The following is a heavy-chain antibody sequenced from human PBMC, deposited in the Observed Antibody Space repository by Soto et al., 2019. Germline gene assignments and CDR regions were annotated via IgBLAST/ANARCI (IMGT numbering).Heavy chain of an antibody. D-gene: IGHD3-10*01. V-gene: IGHV3-64D*06. Sequence: SLRLSCSTSEFTCSGHPMHCVRHSPEQGLEHVAGISKNGAITFYADSVKGRFTISRDNSKNTLFLYMGSLRLEDTAVYYCVKDRGCEHRQVLTCFEIWGHGTMVTVSS. CDR1: EFTCSGHP. CDR2: ISKNGAIT. J-gene: IGHJ3*02. CDR3: VKDRGCEHRQVLTCFEI.